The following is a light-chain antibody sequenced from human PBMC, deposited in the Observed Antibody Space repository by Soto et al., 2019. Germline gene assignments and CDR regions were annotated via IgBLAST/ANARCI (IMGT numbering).Light chain of an antibody. V-gene: IGKV1-39*01. CDR2: AAS. J-gene: IGKJ2*01. CDR1: QTISSY. CDR3: QQSHSIPYT. Sequence: DIQMTQSPSSLSASVGDRVTITCRASQTISSYLNWYQQKPGKAPKLLIYAASSLQSGVPSRFSGSGSGTDFTLTIISLQPEDFGTYCCQQSHSIPYTFGQGTKLEIK.